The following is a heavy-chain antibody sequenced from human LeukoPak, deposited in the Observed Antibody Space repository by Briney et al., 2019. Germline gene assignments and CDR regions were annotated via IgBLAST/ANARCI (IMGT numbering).Heavy chain of an antibody. CDR3: ERDNSMRAPYENPFDP. V-gene: IGHV1-18*01. J-gene: IGHJ5*02. Sequence: ASLKVSCTASGHTFRNYGITSGRQTPGQRDGWVGWISGYNGKTEYTQKLQGKASITTDPSTSIAYMQLSRLPSQDPAVIYCERDNSMRAPYENPFDPWGEGTLVTVSS. D-gene: IGHD2/OR15-2a*01. CDR1: GHTFRNYG. CDR2: ISGYNGKT.